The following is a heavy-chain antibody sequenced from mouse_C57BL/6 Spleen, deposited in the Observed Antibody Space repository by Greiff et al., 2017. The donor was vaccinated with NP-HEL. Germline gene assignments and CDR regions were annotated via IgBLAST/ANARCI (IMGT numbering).Heavy chain of an antibody. CDR3: ARQGSGYVGFAY. CDR1: GFTFSSYG. CDR2: ISSGGSYT. V-gene: IGHV5-6*01. D-gene: IGHD3-2*02. J-gene: IGHJ3*01. Sequence: EVKLVESGGDLVKPGGSLKLSCAASGFTFSSYGMSWVRQTPDKRLEWVATISSGGSYTYCPDSVKGRFTISRDNAKNTLYLQMSSLKSEDTAMYYCARQGSGYVGFAYWGQGTLVTVSA.